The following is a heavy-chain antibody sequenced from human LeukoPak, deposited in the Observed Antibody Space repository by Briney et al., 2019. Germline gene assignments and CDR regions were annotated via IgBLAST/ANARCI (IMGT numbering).Heavy chain of an antibody. CDR1: GYIFTSYY. CDR2: IIPIFGTA. Sequence: SVTVSCTASGYIFTSYYIHWVRPAPGQGLEWMGGIIPIFGTANYAQKFQGRVTITADESTSTAYMELSSLRSEDTAVYYCARDIEDYGGNGWTDWGQGTLVTVSS. D-gene: IGHD4-23*01. V-gene: IGHV1-69*13. J-gene: IGHJ4*02. CDR3: ARDIEDYGGNGWTD.